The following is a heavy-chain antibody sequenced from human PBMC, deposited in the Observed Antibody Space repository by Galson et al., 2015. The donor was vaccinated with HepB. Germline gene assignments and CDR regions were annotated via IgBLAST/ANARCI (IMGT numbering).Heavy chain of an antibody. CDR2: ISYDGSNK. J-gene: IGHJ6*02. CDR3: ARDKAESIAAAVYYYYYGMDV. D-gene: IGHD6-13*01. Sequence: LEWVAVISYDGSNKYYADSVKGRFTISRDNSKNTLYLQMNSLRAEDTAVYYCARDKAESIAAAVYYYYYGMDVWGQGTTVTVSS. V-gene: IGHV3-30-3*01.